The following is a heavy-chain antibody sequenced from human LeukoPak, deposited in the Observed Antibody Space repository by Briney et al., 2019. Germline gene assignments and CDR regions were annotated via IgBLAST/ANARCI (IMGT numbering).Heavy chain of an antibody. V-gene: IGHV3-30*04. J-gene: IGHJ5*02. CDR2: ISYDGSNK. CDR3: ARGGERDSSSYYPEGTFDP. CDR1: GFTFSSYA. Sequence: GRSLRLSCAASGFTFSSYAMHWVRQAPGKGLEWVAVISYDGSNKYYADSVRGRFTISRDNSKNTLYLQMNSLRAEDTAVYYCARGGERDSSSYYPEGTFDPWGQGTLVTVSS. D-gene: IGHD3-22*01.